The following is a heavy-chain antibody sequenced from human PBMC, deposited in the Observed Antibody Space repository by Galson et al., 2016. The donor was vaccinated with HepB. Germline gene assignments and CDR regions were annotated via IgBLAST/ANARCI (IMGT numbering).Heavy chain of an antibody. Sequence: SLRLSCAASGFTFSSSSMNWVRRAPGKGLEWVAAIDGKDDTTYYADSVKGHFTISRDSSKNTLYLQMNTLRAEDTAVYYCAKGGDYDNWGQGTLVTVSS. CDR1: GFTFSSSS. J-gene: IGHJ4*02. V-gene: IGHV3-23*01. CDR2: IDGKDDTT. D-gene: IGHD4-11*01. CDR3: AKGGDYDN.